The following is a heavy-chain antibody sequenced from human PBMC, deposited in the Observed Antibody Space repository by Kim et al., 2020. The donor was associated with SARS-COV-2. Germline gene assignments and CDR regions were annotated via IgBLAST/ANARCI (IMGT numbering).Heavy chain of an antibody. CDR2: IWYDGSNK. D-gene: IGHD3-10*01. J-gene: IGHJ6*03. Sequence: GGSLRLSCAASGFTFSSYGMHWVRQAPGKGLEWVAVIWYDGSNKYYADSVKGRFTISRDNSKNTLYLQMNSLRAEDTAVYYCARSRGSGTSRGWYMDVWGKGTTVTVSS. V-gene: IGHV3-33*01. CDR3: ARSRGSGTSRGWYMDV. CDR1: GFTFSSYG.